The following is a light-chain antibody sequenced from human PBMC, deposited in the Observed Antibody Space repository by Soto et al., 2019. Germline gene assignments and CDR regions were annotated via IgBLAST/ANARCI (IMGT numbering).Light chain of an antibody. V-gene: IGKV3-15*01. Sequence: EIVMTQSPATLSVSPGQRATLSCRASQSVRSNLAWYQQKPGQAPRLLIYGVSSRATGIPARFIGTGSGTEFTLTISSLQSEDFAVYYCQQYDNWPPYTFGQGTKLEIK. CDR3: QQYDNWPPYT. CDR2: GVS. CDR1: QSVRSN. J-gene: IGKJ2*01.